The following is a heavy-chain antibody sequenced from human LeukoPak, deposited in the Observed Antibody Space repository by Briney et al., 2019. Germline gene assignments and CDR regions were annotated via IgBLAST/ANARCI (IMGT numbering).Heavy chain of an antibody. CDR2: IYYSGST. J-gene: IGHJ5*02. CDR3: ARDFGSGREEGWFDP. Sequence: SETLSLTCTVSGGSISSYYWSWIRQPPGKGLEWIGYIYYSGSTYYNPSLKSRVTISVDTSKIQFSLNLTSVTAADTAVYYCARDFGSGREEGWFDPWGQGTLVTVSS. CDR1: GGSISSYY. D-gene: IGHD3-3*01. V-gene: IGHV4-59*01.